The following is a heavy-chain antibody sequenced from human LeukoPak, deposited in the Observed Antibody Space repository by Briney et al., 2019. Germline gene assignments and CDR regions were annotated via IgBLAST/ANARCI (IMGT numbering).Heavy chain of an antibody. V-gene: IGHV1-2*02. D-gene: IGHD3-10*01. Sequence: ASVKVSCKASGYTFTGYYMHWVRQAPGQGLEWMGWINPNSGGTNYAQKFQGRVTMTRDTSISTAYMELSRLRSDDTAVYYCARVKIYYGSGSYYGPGYYGMDVWGQGTTVTVSS. CDR1: GYTFTGYY. CDR2: INPNSGGT. CDR3: ARVKIYYGSGSYYGPGYYGMDV. J-gene: IGHJ6*02.